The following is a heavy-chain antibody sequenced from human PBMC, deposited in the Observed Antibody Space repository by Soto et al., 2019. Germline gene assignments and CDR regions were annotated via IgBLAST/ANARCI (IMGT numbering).Heavy chain of an antibody. CDR2: FSLSGTT. J-gene: IGHJ4*02. CDR1: GASITGTSY. Sequence: PSETLSLTCTVSGASITGTSYWSWVRQPAGKGLEWIGRFSLSGTTNYNPSLRSRVTMSADVSKNRFSLRLTSVTAADTALYYCARGMTPPGAPAWYYSDSWGQGTLVTVSS. V-gene: IGHV4-4*07. CDR3: ARGMTPPGAPAWYYSDS. D-gene: IGHD2-8*02.